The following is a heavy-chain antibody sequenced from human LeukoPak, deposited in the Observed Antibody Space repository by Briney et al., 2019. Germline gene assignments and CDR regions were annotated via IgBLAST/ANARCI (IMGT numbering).Heavy chain of an antibody. V-gene: IGHV4-34*01. CDR2: INHSGST. J-gene: IGHJ6*02. Sequence: ASETLSLTCTVSGGSISSYYWSWIRQPPGKGLEWIGEINHSGSTNYNPSLKSRVTISVDTSKNQFSLKLSSVTAADTAVYYCARVTVRYYYDSSGYYDIPPYYYGMDVWGQGTTVTVSS. CDR3: ARVTVRYYYDSSGYYDIPPYYYGMDV. D-gene: IGHD3-22*01. CDR1: GGSISSYY.